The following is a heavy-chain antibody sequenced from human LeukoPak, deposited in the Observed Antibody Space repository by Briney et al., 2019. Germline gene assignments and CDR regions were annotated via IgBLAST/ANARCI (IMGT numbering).Heavy chain of an antibody. CDR1: GGSISSDNYY. CDR2: FHTGGSA. Sequence: SETLSLTCSVSGGSISSDNYYWTWIRQPAGKGLEWIGRFHTGGSANYNPSLKSRVTISVDTSKNQFSLRLNSVTAADTAKYYCAREEYYDDSGYYFRYFDSWGQGTLVTVSS. J-gene: IGHJ4*02. D-gene: IGHD3-22*01. CDR3: AREEYYDDSGYYFRYFDS. V-gene: IGHV4-61*02.